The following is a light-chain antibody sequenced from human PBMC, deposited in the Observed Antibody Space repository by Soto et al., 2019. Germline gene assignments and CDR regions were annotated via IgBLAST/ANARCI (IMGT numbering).Light chain of an antibody. CDR3: QQYQNLWT. CDR2: GAS. V-gene: IGKV3-20*01. CDR1: QSVTNSY. Sequence: EIVLTQSPGTLSLSPGERATLSCRASQSVTNSYVAWYQQQLGQAPRLLIYGASIRATGIPDRFSGSGSGTEFTLTISGLQSEDFALYYCQQYQNLWTFGQGTKVDIK. J-gene: IGKJ1*01.